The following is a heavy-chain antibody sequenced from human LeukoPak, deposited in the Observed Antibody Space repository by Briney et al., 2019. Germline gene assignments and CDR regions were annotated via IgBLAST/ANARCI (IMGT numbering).Heavy chain of an antibody. Sequence: GRSLRLSCAASGFIFSNYGFHWVRQAPGKGLEWVAVFWSDGRQKYYVDSVKGRFTVSRDTSKKTVYLQMNSQRAEDTAVYYCARDDDGSGKYGQLYWGQGTLVTVSS. V-gene: IGHV3-33*01. CDR2: FWSDGRQK. J-gene: IGHJ4*02. CDR3: ARDDDGSGKYGQLY. CDR1: GFIFSNYG. D-gene: IGHD3-10*01.